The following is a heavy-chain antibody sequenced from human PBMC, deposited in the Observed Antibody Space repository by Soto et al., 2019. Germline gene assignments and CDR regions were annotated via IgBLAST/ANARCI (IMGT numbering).Heavy chain of an antibody. Sequence: GGSLRLSCAASGFTFGSYAMSWVRQAPGKGLEWVSAISGSGGSTYYADPVKGRFTISRDQSKNTLYLQMNSLRAEDTAVYYCARDFCPVPTCYDLWGQGVLVTVSS. CDR3: ARDFCPVPTCYDL. V-gene: IGHV3-23*01. D-gene: IGHD2-2*01. CDR2: ISGSGGST. CDR1: GFTFGSYA. J-gene: IGHJ4*02.